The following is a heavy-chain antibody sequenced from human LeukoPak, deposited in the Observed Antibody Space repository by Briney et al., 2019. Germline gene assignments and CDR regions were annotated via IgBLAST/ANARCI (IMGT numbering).Heavy chain of an antibody. CDR2: IWYDGSNK. CDR1: GFTFSTYW. CDR3: ARDDLLGYCSSTSCYPNYYYYGMDV. Sequence: GGSLRLSCTASGFTFSTYWMSWVRQAPGNGLEWVVVIWYDGSNKYYADSVKGRFTISRDNSKNTLYLQMNSLRAEDTAVYYCARDDLLGYCSSTSCYPNYYYYGMDVWGQGTTVTVSS. V-gene: IGHV3-33*08. J-gene: IGHJ6*02. D-gene: IGHD2-2*01.